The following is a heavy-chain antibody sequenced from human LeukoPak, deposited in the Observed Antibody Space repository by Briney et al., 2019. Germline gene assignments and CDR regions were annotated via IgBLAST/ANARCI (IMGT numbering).Heavy chain of an antibody. CDR3: ARDRREYSSSWYFDY. Sequence: PSQTLSLTCVISGDSVSSNSAAWNWIRQSPSRGLEWLGRTYYRSKWYSHYAVSMKSRITVNPDTSKNQFSLQLNSVTPEDTAVYYCARDRREYSSSWYFDYWGQGTLVTVSS. CDR2: TYYRSKWYS. V-gene: IGHV6-1*01. CDR1: GDSVSSNSAA. J-gene: IGHJ4*02. D-gene: IGHD6-13*01.